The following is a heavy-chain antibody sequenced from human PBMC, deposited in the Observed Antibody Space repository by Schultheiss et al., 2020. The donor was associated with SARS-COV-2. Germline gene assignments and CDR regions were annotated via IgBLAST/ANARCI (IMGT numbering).Heavy chain of an antibody. Sequence: SGPTLVKPTQTLTLTCTFSGFSLSTSGMRVSWIRQPPGKALEWLARIDWDDDKFYSTSLKTRLTISKDTSKNQVVLTMTNMDPVDTATYYCARNPMYYYDSSGYPPVDYWGQGTLVTVSS. CDR1: GFSLSTSGMR. J-gene: IGHJ4*02. V-gene: IGHV2-70*04. CDR3: ARNPMYYYDSSGYPPVDY. CDR2: IDWDDDK. D-gene: IGHD3-22*01.